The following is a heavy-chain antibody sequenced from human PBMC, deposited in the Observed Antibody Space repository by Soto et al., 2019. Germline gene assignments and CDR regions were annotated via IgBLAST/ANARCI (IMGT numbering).Heavy chain of an antibody. CDR3: ACTYYYDSSGYPNFDY. CDR1: GGSISSYY. V-gene: IGHV4-59*01. D-gene: IGHD3-22*01. CDR2: IYYSGST. J-gene: IGHJ4*02. Sequence: SETLSLTCTVSGGSISSYYWSWIRQPPGKGLEWIGYIYYSGSTNYNPSLKSRVTISVDTSKNQFSLKLSSVTAADTAVYYCACTYYYDSSGYPNFDYWGQGTLVTVS.